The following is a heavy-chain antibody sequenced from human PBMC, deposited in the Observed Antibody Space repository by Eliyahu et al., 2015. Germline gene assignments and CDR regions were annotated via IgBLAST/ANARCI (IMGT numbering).Heavy chain of an antibody. Sequence: EVQLVETGGGLIQPGGSLRLSCAASGFTVSSXYMSWVRQAPGKGLEWVSVIYSGGSTYYADSVKGRFTISRDNSKNTLYLQMNSLRAEDTAVYYCARTYYYDSSGSLDAFDIWGQGTMVTVSS. CDR1: GFTVSSXY. J-gene: IGHJ3*02. CDR2: IYSGGST. V-gene: IGHV3-53*02. CDR3: ARTYYYDSSGSLDAFDI. D-gene: IGHD3-22*01.